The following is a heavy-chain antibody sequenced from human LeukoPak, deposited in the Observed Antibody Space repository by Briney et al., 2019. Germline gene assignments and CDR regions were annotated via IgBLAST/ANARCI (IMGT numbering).Heavy chain of an antibody. D-gene: IGHD1-26*01. CDR3: ARAGRRVGDFDY. Sequence: SETLSLTCTVSGGSISSYYWSWIRQPPGKGLEWIGYIYYSGSTNYNPSLKSRVTISVDTSKNQFSLKLSSVTAADTAVYYCARAGRRVGDFDYWGQGTLVTVSS. J-gene: IGHJ4*02. V-gene: IGHV4-59*01. CDR2: IYYSGST. CDR1: GGSISSYY.